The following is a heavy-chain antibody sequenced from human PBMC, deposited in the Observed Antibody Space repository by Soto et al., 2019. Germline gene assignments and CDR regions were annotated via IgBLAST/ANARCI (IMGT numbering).Heavy chain of an antibody. CDR2: VYPGDSDT. CDR1: GHSFTTYW. V-gene: IGHV5-51*01. J-gene: IGHJ6*01. D-gene: IGHD2-2*01. CDR3: ARLREQLSYYCGMEV. Sequence: PGESLKISCKASGHSFTTYWIAWVRQMPGKGLEWMGLVYPGDSDTRYSPSFRGQVTISADKFISTAYLQWSSLKASDTAMYYCARLREQLSYYCGMEVWGQGTTVTVSS.